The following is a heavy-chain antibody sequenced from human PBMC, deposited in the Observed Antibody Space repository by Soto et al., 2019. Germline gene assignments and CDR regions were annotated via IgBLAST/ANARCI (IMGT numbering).Heavy chain of an antibody. CDR3: ARGGGSSGGGGGGYYAMDV. D-gene: IGHD6-19*01. CDR1: GGSVGRATYY. J-gene: IGHJ6*02. CDR2: IYFSGST. Sequence: PSETLSLTCTVSGGSVGRATYYWSWVRQPPGKGLEWIGYIYFSGSTNYNPSLKSRVTISVDTSKNQFSLNLSSVTAADTAVYYCARGGGSSGGGGGGYYAMDVWGQGTTVTVSS. V-gene: IGHV4-61*01.